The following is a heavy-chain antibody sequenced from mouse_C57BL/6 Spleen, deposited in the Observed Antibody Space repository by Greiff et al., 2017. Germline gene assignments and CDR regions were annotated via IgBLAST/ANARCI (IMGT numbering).Heavy chain of an antibody. CDR3: ARDRSGYDYDRGFDY. CDR1: GYSITSGYY. V-gene: IGHV3-6*01. Sequence: EVQLQQSGPGLVKPSQSLSLTCSVTGYSITSGYYWNWIRQFPGNKLEWMGYISYDGSNNYNPSLKNRISITRDTAKNQFFLKWNSVTTEDTATYYCARDRSGYDYDRGFDYWGQGTTLTVSS. J-gene: IGHJ2*01. CDR2: ISYDGSN. D-gene: IGHD2-4*01.